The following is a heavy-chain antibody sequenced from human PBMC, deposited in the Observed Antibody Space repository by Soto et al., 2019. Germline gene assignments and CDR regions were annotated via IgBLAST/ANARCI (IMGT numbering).Heavy chain of an antibody. D-gene: IGHD6-13*01. J-gene: IGHJ5*02. CDR1: GGSISSYY. V-gene: IGHV4-59*01. CDR3: ARGSRSSSWSLFDP. CDR2: IYYSGST. Sequence: SETLSLTCTVAGGSISSYYWSRIRQPPGKGLEWIGYIYYSGSTNYNPSLKSRVTISVDTSKNQFSLKLSSVTAADTAVYYCARGSRSSSWSLFDPWGQGTQVTVSS.